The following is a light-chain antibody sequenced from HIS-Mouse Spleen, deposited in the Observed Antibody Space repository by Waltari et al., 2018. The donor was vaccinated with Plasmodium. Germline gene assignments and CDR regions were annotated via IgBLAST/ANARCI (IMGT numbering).Light chain of an antibody. Sequence: QSALTQPASVSGSPGQSIPISCTGTSSDVGGYNLVSWYHQHPGKAPKLMIYEGSKRPSGVSNRFSGSKSGNTASLTISGLQAEDEADYYCCSYAGSSTWVFGGGTKLTVL. CDR1: SSDVGGYNL. J-gene: IGLJ3*02. CDR2: EGS. V-gene: IGLV2-23*01. CDR3: CSYAGSSTWV.